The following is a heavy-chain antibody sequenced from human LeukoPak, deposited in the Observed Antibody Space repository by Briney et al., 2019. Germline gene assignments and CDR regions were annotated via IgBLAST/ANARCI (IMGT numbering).Heavy chain of an antibody. D-gene: IGHD6-13*01. CDR1: GFTFSRSG. CDR2: ISGSDETT. CDR3: ANNRYSSRWRGAFDV. V-gene: IGHV3-23*01. J-gene: IGHJ3*01. Sequence: GGSLRLSCAASGFTFSRSGMSWVRQAPGKGLEWVSSISGSDETTYYADSVKGRFTISRDNSKNTLYLQMNSLRAEDTAVYYFANNRYSSRWRGAFDVWGQGTMVTVSS.